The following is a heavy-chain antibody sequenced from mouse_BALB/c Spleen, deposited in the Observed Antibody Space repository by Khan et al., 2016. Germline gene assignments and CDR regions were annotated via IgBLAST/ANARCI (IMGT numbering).Heavy chain of an antibody. D-gene: IGHD2-1*01. V-gene: IGHV3-2*02. CDR1: GYSITSDYA. CDR3: ARSGALYGNFPY. Sequence: EVQLQESGPGLVKPSQSLSLTCTVTGYSITSDYAWNWIRQFPGNKQEWMGHISYSGSTSYNPSLKSRISITRDTSKNQFFLQLNSVTAEDTATYYCARSGALYGNFPYWGQGTLVTVSA. J-gene: IGHJ3*01. CDR2: ISYSGST.